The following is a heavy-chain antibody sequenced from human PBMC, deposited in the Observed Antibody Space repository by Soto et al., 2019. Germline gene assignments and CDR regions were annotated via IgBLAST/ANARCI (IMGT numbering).Heavy chain of an antibody. Sequence: GGSLRLSCAASGFTFSSYGMHWVRQAPGKGLEWVAVISYDGSNKYYADSVKGRFTVSRDNAKNSLYLEMNSLRAEDTAIYYCARIGVVGSRSLDSWGQGTLVTVSS. CDR2: ISYDGSNK. J-gene: IGHJ4*02. CDR1: GFTFSSYG. CDR3: ARIGVVGSRSLDS. V-gene: IGHV3-30*03. D-gene: IGHD1-26*01.